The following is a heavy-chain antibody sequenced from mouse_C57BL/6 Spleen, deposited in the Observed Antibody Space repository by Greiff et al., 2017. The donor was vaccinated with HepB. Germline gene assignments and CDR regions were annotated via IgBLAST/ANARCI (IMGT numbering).Heavy chain of an antibody. CDR2: INYDGSST. D-gene: IGHD2-1*01. J-gene: IGHJ1*03. Sequence: EVQLVESEGGLVQPGRSMKLSCTASGFTFSDYYMAWVRQVPEKGLEWVANINYDGSSTYYLDSLKSRFIISRDNAKNILYLQMSSLKSEDTATYYCARAGGSTLRRRGGGNWYFDVWGTGTTVTVSS. V-gene: IGHV5-16*01. CDR1: GFTFSDYY. CDR3: ARAGGSTLRRRGGGNWYFDV.